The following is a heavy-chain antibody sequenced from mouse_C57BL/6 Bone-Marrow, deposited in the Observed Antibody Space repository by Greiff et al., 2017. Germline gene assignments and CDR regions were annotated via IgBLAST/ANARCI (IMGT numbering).Heavy chain of an antibody. D-gene: IGHD1-3*01. V-gene: IGHV5-9-1*02. CDR1: GFTFSSYA. J-gene: IGHJ2*01. Sequence: DVKLVESGEGLVKPGGSLKLSCAASGFTFSSYAMSWVRQPPEKRLEWVAYISNGGDYIYYADTVKGRVNISRDKARNNLYLQMSSLKSEATAMYYCTRGLTYWGQGTTLTVSS. CDR3: TRGLTY. CDR2: ISNGGDYI.